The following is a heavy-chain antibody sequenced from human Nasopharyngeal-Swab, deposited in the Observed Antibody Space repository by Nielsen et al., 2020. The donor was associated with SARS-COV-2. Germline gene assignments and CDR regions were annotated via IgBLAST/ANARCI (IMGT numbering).Heavy chain of an antibody. V-gene: IGHV3-30*18. Sequence: VRQAPGKGLEWVAVISYDESNKYYADSVKGRFTISRDNSKNTLYLQMNSLRAEDTAVYYCAKDRGSSGYYYGMDVWGQGTTVTVSS. J-gene: IGHJ6*02. CDR2: ISYDESNK. CDR3: AKDRGSSGYYYGMDV. D-gene: IGHD6-13*01.